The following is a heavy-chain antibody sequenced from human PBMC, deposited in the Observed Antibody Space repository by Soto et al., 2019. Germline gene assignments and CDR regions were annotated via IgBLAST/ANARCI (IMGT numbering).Heavy chain of an antibody. J-gene: IGHJ6*01. CDR3: ARRKVYSSDPFNYGLDV. CDR2: IDPSDSQT. V-gene: IGHV5-10-1*01. CDR1: GYSFPSYW. Sequence: GESLKISCKGSGYSFPSYWINWVRQMPGKGLEWMGRIDPSDSQTNYSPSFQGHITISADKSSTTAYVHWNSLKATGTAIYYCARRKVYSSDPFNYGLDVWGQGTTVTVSS. D-gene: IGHD6-6*01.